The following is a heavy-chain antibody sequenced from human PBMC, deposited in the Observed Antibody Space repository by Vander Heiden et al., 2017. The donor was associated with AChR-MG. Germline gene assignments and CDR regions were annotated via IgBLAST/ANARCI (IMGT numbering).Heavy chain of an antibody. CDR1: GFTVSSNY. Sequence: EVQLVETGGGLIQPGGSLRLSCAASGFTVSSNYMSWVRQAPGKGLEWVSVIYSGGSTYYADSVKGRFTISRDNSKNTLYLQMNSLRAEDTAVYYCARAGRGYVWGSYRYTGYYYGMDVWGQGTTVTVSS. CDR2: IYSGGST. V-gene: IGHV3-53*02. CDR3: ARAGRGYVWGSYRYTGYYYGMDV. J-gene: IGHJ6*02. D-gene: IGHD3-16*02.